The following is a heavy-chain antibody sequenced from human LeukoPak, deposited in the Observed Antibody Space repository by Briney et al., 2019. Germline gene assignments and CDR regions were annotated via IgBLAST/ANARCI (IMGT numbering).Heavy chain of an antibody. V-gene: IGHV5-51*01. D-gene: IGHD3-9*01. CDR2: IYSGDSDT. J-gene: IGHJ4*02. CDR1: GYSFTSYW. CDR3: ARLEGYYDILTGLFDY. Sequence: GESLKISCKGSGYSFTSYWIGWVRQMPGKGLEWIGIIYSGDSDTRYSPSFQGQVTISADKSISTAYLQWSSLKASDTAMYYCARLEGYYDILTGLFDYWGQGTLVTVSS.